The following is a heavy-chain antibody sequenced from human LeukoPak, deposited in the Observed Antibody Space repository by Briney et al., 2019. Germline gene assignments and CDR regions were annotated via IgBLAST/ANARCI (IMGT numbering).Heavy chain of an antibody. V-gene: IGHV4-59*01. Sequence: SETLSLTCTVSGGSISSYYWSWIRQPPGKGLEWIGYIYYSGSTNYNPSLKSRVTISVDTSKNQFSLKLSSVTAADTAVYYCARVSQGHGPMDAWGKGTTVTVSS. CDR2: IYYSGST. J-gene: IGHJ6*04. CDR3: ARVSQGHGPMDA. D-gene: IGHD5-24*01. CDR1: GGSISSYY.